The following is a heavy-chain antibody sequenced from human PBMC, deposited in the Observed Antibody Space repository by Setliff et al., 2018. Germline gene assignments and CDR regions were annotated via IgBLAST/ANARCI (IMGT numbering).Heavy chain of an antibody. CDR2: INTNTGFP. Sequence: GASVKVSCKASGYIFTTYAMSWMRQAPGQGLEWMGWINTNTGFPTYAQGFTGRFVFSLDTSVSTAYLQISSVKAEDTAVYYCARGYCSGGSCADFDYWGQGTLVTVSS. D-gene: IGHD2-15*01. CDR1: GYIFTTYA. CDR3: ARGYCSGGSCADFDY. J-gene: IGHJ4*02. V-gene: IGHV7-4-1*02.